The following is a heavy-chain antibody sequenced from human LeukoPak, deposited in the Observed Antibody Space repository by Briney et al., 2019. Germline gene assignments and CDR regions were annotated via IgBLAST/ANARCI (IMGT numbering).Heavy chain of an antibody. CDR2: IYYSGST. J-gene: IGHJ4*02. V-gene: IGHV4-59*01. CDR3: ASSLGGYSYGYPLGY. CDR1: GGSISSYY. Sequence: SETLPLTCTVSGGSISSYYWSWIRQPPGKGLEWIGYIYYSGSTNYNPSLKSRVTISVDTSKNQFSLKLSSVTAEDTAVYYCASSLGGYSYGYPLGYWGQGTLVTVSS. D-gene: IGHD5-18*01.